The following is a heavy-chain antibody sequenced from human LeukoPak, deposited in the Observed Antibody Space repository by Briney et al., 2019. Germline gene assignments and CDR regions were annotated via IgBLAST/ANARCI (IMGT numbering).Heavy chain of an antibody. Sequence: AGGSLRLSCAASGFTFSSYAMHWVRQAPGKGLEWVAVISYDGSNKYYADSVKGRFTISRDNSKNTLYLQMNSLRAEDTAVYYCARTQATVGDAFDIWGQGTMVTVSS. J-gene: IGHJ3*02. CDR3: ARTQATVGDAFDI. CDR2: ISYDGSNK. CDR1: GFTFSSYA. V-gene: IGHV3-30*14. D-gene: IGHD1-26*01.